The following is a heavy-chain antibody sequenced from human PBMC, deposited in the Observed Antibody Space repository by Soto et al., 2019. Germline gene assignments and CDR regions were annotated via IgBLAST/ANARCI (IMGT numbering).Heavy chain of an antibody. CDR1: GFTFSSYS. J-gene: IGHJ4*02. Sequence: GGSLRLSCAASGFTFSSYSMNWVRQAPGKGLEWVSSISSSSSYIYYADSVKGRFTISRDNAKSSLYLQMNSLRAEDTAVYYCARASYDSSGYYYLYWGQGTLVTVSS. D-gene: IGHD3-22*01. V-gene: IGHV3-21*01. CDR3: ARASYDSSGYYYLY. CDR2: ISSSSSYI.